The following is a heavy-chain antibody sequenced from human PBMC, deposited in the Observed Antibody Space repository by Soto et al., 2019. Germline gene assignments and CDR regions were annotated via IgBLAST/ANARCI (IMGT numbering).Heavy chain of an antibody. V-gene: IGHV1-8*01. CDR1: GYTFTSYD. D-gene: IGHD3-3*01. J-gene: IGHJ6*02. CDR3: ARFPFTIFGVVNYYYYGMDV. Sequence: QVQLVQSGAEVKKPGASVKVSCKASGYTFTSYDINWVRQATGQGLEWMGWMNPNSGNTGYAQKFQGRVTMTRNTSXXTXYXXLSSLRSEDTAVYYCARFPFTIFGVVNYYYYGMDVWGQGTTVTVSS. CDR2: MNPNSGNT.